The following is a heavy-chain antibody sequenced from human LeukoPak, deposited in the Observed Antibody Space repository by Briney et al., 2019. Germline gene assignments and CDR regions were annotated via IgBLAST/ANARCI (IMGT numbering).Heavy chain of an antibody. Sequence: PSETLSLTCTVSGGSIGSGGYYWSWIRQPPGKGLEWIGYIYYSGSTNYNPSLKSRVTISVDTSKNQFSLKLSSVAAADTAVYYCARDPIYGDLDAFDIWGQGTMVTVSS. D-gene: IGHD4-17*01. CDR1: GGSIGSGGYY. CDR2: IYYSGST. V-gene: IGHV4-61*08. CDR3: ARDPIYGDLDAFDI. J-gene: IGHJ3*02.